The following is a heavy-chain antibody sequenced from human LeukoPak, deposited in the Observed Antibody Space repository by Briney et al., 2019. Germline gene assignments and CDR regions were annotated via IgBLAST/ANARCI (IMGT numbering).Heavy chain of an antibody. CDR3: AREVVVVVAATYYYYGMDV. D-gene: IGHD2-15*01. V-gene: IGHV1-2*02. CDR1: GYTFTGYY. J-gene: IGHJ6*02. Sequence: ASVKVSCKASGYTFTGYYMHWVRQAPGQGLEWMGWINPNSGGTNYAQKFQGRVTMTRDTSISTAYMELSRLRSDDTAVYHCAREVVVVVAATYYYYGMDVWGQGTTVTVSS. CDR2: INPNSGGT.